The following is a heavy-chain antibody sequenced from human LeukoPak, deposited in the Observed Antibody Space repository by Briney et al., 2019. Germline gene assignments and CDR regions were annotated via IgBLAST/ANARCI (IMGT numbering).Heavy chain of an antibody. CDR1: GGSISNWY. Sequence: PSDTLSLSCTVSGGSISNWYWSWIRQPAGKGLEWIGRMYSTGSTSHNPSLKSRVTMSLDKPTNQFSLRLRSVTAADTAVYYCARHSGSYYWYYFDYWGQGTLVTVSS. J-gene: IGHJ4*02. CDR3: ARHSGSYYWYYFDY. V-gene: IGHV4-4*07. CDR2: MYSTGST. D-gene: IGHD1-26*01.